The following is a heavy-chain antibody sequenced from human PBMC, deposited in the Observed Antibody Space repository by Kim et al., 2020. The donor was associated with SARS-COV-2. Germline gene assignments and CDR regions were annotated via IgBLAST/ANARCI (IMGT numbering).Heavy chain of an antibody. V-gene: IGHV3-7*03. CDR3: ARDGSIGLFFSDY. CDR1: GFTFSSYW. J-gene: IGHJ4*02. CDR2: IKQDGSEK. Sequence: GGSLRLSCAASGFTFSSYWMSWVRQAPGKGLEWVANIKQDGSEKYYVDSVEGRFTISRDNAKNSLYLQMNSLRAEDTAVYYCARDGSIGLFFSDYWGQGTLVTVSS.